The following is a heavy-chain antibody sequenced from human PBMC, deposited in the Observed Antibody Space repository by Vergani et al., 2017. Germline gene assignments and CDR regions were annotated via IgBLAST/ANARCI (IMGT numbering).Heavy chain of an antibody. CDR1: GFTFSSYS. CDR2: ISSSSSYI. CDR3: ARYSSSSYYYYYYGMDV. Sequence: EVQLVESGGGLVKPGGSLRLSCAASGFTFSSYSMNWVRQAPGKGLEWVSSISSSSSYIYYADSVKGRFTISRDNAKNSLYLQMNSLRAEDTAVYYCARYSSSSYYYYYYGMDVWGQGTTVTVSS. D-gene: IGHD6-13*01. V-gene: IGHV3-21*01. J-gene: IGHJ6*02.